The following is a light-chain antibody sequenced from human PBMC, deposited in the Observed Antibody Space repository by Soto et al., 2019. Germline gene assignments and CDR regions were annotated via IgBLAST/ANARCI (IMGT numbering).Light chain of an antibody. CDR3: QQRSNWPLT. J-gene: IGKJ4*01. V-gene: IGKV3-11*01. Sequence: EIVLTHSPATLSLSPGERATLSCRASQSVSSYLAWYQQKPGQAPGLLIYDASNRATGIPARFSGSGSVTDFTLTISSLEPEDFAVYYCQQRSNWPLTFGGGTKVDIK. CDR1: QSVSSY. CDR2: DAS.